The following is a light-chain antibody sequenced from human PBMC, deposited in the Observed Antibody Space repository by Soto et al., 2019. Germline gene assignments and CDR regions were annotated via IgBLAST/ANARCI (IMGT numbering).Light chain of an antibody. CDR2: EVS. V-gene: IGLV2-14*01. J-gene: IGLJ3*02. Sequence: QSVLTQPASVSGSPGQSITISCTGTSSDVGGYNYVSWYQQHPGKAPKFMIYEVSNRPSGVPDRFSGSKSGNTASLTISGLQAEDEASYYCSSYTSSSTLVFGGGTQLTVL. CDR1: SSDVGGYNY. CDR3: SSYTSSSTLV.